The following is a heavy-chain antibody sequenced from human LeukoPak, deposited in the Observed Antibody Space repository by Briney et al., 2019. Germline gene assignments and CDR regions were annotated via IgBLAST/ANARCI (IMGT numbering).Heavy chain of an antibody. D-gene: IGHD1-26*01. V-gene: IGHV4-39*01. Sequence: SETLSLTCTASGGSISSSNFYWGWIRQPPGKGLEWIGSIYYSGSTYYNPSLKSRVTISVDTSKNQFSLKLSSVTAADTAVYYCASLRERSYYARGFDYWGQGTLVTVSS. CDR1: GGSISSSNFY. CDR2: IYYSGST. J-gene: IGHJ4*02. CDR3: ASLRERSYYARGFDY.